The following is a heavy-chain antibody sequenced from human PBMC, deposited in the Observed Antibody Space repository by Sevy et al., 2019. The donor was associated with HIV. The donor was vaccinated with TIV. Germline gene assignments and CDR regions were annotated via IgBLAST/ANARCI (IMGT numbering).Heavy chain of an antibody. Sequence: GESLKISCKGSGYSFTSYWIGWVRQMPGKGLEWMGIIYPGDSDTRYSPAFQGQVTISADKSISTAYLQWSSLKAADTAMDYCSRRSIADFFWYFDLWGRGTLVTVSS. CDR1: GYSFTSYW. J-gene: IGHJ2*01. V-gene: IGHV5-51*01. CDR2: IYPGDSDT. CDR3: SRRSIADFFWYFDL. D-gene: IGHD6-6*01.